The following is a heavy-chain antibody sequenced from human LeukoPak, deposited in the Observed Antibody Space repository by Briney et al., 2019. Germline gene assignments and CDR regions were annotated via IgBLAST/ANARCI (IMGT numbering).Heavy chain of an antibody. D-gene: IGHD1-7*01. Sequence: SVKVSCKASGGTFSSYAISWVRQAPGQGLAWMGGIIPIFGTANYAQKFQGRVTITTDESTSTAYMELSSLRSEDTAVYYCASTNWNYVYFDYWGQGTLVTVSS. CDR3: ASTNWNYVYFDY. V-gene: IGHV1-69*05. J-gene: IGHJ4*02. CDR2: IIPIFGTA. CDR1: GGTFSSYA.